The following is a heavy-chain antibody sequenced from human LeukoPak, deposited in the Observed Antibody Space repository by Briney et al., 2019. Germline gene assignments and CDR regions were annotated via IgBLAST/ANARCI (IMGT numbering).Heavy chain of an antibody. CDR3: ATVQYQLPPARCPSLY. J-gene: IGHJ4*02. Sequence: QPGGSLRLSCVASGFTFSNYAMSWVRQAPAKGLEWVSTIDGSGSSTFYAESVKGRFPISRDSYKNTLYLQMNSLKVEDTAIYYCATVQYQLPPARCPSLYWGQENLHTVSS. D-gene: IGHD2-2*01. CDR2: IDGSGSST. V-gene: IGHV3-23*01. CDR1: GFTFSNYA.